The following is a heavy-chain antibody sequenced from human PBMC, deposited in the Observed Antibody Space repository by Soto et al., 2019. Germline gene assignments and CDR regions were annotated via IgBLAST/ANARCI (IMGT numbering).Heavy chain of an antibody. Sequence: ASVKVSCKASGYTFTGYYMHWVRQAPGQGLEWMGWINPNNGSTKYAQKFQGRVTMTRDTSASTAYMELSSLRSEDTAVYYCARVISGYSYGSKYYFDYWGQGTLVTVSS. CDR1: GYTFTGYY. CDR2: INPNNGST. J-gene: IGHJ4*02. V-gene: IGHV1-2*02. D-gene: IGHD5-18*01. CDR3: ARVISGYSYGSKYYFDY.